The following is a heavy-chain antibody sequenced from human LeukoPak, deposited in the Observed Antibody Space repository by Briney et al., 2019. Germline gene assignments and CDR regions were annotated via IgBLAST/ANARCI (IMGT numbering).Heavy chain of an antibody. Sequence: VSVTVSCTASGYTFTGYYIHWVRQATGQGLDWMGRINPNNGGTNYAQKFQGRVTMTRDMSMSTAYMELSRLRSDDTAVYYCAGEDNSSGYRPFDIWGQGTMVTVPS. CDR3: AGEDNSSGYRPFDI. V-gene: IGHV1-2*06. CDR2: INPNNGGT. J-gene: IGHJ3*02. D-gene: IGHD3-22*01. CDR1: GYTFTGYY.